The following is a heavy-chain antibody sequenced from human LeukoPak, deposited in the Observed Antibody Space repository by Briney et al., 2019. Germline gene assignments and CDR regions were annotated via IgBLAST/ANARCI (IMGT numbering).Heavy chain of an antibody. D-gene: IGHD3-10*01. CDR1: GFTFSNAW. CDR2: IKSKTDGGTT. CDR3: TTDVKSSVGVIDY. V-gene: IGHV3-15*01. Sequence: GGSLRLSCAASGFTFSNAWMSWVRQAPGKGLEWVGRIKSKTDGGTTDYAAPVKGRFTISRDDSKNTLYLQMNSLKTEDTAVYYCTTDVKSSVGVIDYWGQGTLVTVSS. J-gene: IGHJ4*02.